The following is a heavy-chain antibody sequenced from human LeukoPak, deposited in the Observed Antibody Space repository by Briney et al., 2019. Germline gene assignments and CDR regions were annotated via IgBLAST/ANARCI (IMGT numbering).Heavy chain of an antibody. CDR1: GFSLSTSGMC. CDR3: ARISMAAAGTGTFDY. Sequence: ESGPTLVKPTQTLTLTCTVSGFSLSTSGMCVSWIRQPPGKALEWLARIDWDDDKHYSTSLKTRLTISKDTSKKQVVLTMTNMDPVDTATCYCARISMAAAGTGTFDYWGQGTLVTVSS. V-gene: IGHV2-70*11. J-gene: IGHJ4*02. D-gene: IGHD6-13*01. CDR2: IDWDDDK.